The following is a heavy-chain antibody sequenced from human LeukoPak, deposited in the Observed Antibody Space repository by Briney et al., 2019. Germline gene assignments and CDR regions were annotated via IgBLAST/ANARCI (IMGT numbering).Heavy chain of an antibody. J-gene: IGHJ4*02. CDR1: GGSISNYY. D-gene: IGHD2-21*02. V-gene: IGHV4-4*07. CDR2: IHTSGRT. CDR3: ARDRGDYGSSDF. Sequence: SETLSLTCTVSGGSISNYYWSWIRQPAGKGLEWIGRIHTSGRTNYNPSLKSRVTMPVDTSKNQFSLKLNSVTAADTAVYYCARDRGDYGSSDFWGQGTLVTVSS.